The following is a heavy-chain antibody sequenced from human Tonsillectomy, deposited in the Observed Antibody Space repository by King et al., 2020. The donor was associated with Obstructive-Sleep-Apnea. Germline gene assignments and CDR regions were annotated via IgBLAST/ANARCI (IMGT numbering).Heavy chain of an antibody. V-gene: IGHV4-38-2*02. D-gene: IGHD6-19*01. CDR2: IYHSGST. CDR1: GYSISSGYY. Sequence: QLQESGPGLVKPSETLSLTCTVSGYSISSGYYWGWIRQPPGKGLEWIGSIYHSGSTYYNPSLKSRVTISVDTSKNQFSLKLSSVTAADTAVYYCAMGVAVAGPTGDGAFDIWGQGTMVTVSS. CDR3: AMGVAVAGPTGDGAFDI. J-gene: IGHJ3*02.